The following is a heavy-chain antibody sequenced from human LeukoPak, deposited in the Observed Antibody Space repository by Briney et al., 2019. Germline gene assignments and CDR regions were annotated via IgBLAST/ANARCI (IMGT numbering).Heavy chain of an antibody. J-gene: IGHJ4*02. CDR1: GFTFSSYA. D-gene: IGHD1-26*01. CDR2: ISYDGSNT. V-gene: IGHV3-30-3*01. CDR3: AREIGSGNYFDY. Sequence: PGGSLRLSCAASGFTFSSYAMSWVRQAPGKGLEWVAVISYDGSNTYYADSVKGRFTISRDNSKNTLYVQMNRLRAEDTALYHCAREIGSGNYFDYWGQGTLVTVSS.